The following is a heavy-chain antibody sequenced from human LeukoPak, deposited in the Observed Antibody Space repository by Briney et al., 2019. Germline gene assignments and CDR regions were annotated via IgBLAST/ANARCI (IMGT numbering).Heavy chain of an antibody. J-gene: IGHJ4*02. CDR1: GFTFSTYW. CDR3: ARSSSWYAAYYFDY. D-gene: IGHD2-2*01. CDR2: IKQDGSEK. Sequence: GGSLRLSCAASGFTFSTYWMSWVRQAPGKGLEWVANIKQDGSEKYYVDSVKGRFTISRDNAKSSLYLQMNSLRAEDTAVYYCARSSSWYAAYYFDYWGQGTLVTVSS. V-gene: IGHV3-7*01.